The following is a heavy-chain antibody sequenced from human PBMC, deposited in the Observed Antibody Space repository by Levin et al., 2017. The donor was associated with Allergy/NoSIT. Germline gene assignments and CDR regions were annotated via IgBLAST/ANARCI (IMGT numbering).Heavy chain of an antibody. J-gene: IGHJ4*02. V-gene: IGHV3-9*01. D-gene: IGHD3-22*01. CDR3: TKASGNGYSSSAGDH. CDR2: MSWNGGTI. CDR1: GFTFHDYG. Sequence: SLKISCAASGFTFHDYGMQWVRQAPGKGLEWVSGMSWNGGTIGYADSVKGRFTISRDNAKKLLNLQMNSLRPEDTALYYCTKASGNGYSSSAGDHWGQGTLVTVSS.